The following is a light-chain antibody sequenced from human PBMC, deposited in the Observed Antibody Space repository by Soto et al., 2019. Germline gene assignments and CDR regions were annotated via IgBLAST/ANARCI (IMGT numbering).Light chain of an antibody. J-gene: IGKJ4*01. CDR2: GAS. V-gene: IGKV3-20*01. CDR1: QSLRSTY. CDR3: QQYTGSPPLT. Sequence: EIVLTQSPGTLSLSPGERATLSCRASQSLRSTYLAWYQQKPGRAPRLLIYGASTRATGIPDRFSGSVSGTDFTLTISRLEPEDFAVYYCQQYTGSPPLTFGGGTKVEIK.